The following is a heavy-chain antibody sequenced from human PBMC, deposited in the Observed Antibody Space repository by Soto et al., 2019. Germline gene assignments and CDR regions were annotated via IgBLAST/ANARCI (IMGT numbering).Heavy chain of an antibody. CDR3: TKDYYGDYDPSQYYYYGMDV. Sequence: QVQLVQSGAEVKKPGASVKVSCKASGYTFTSYGISWVRQAPGQGLEWMGWISAYNGNTNYAQKLQGRVTMTTDTSTSIAYMELRSLRSDDTAVYYCTKDYYGDYDPSQYYYYGMDVWGQGTSVTVSS. CDR1: GYTFTSYG. V-gene: IGHV1-18*04. J-gene: IGHJ6*02. D-gene: IGHD4-17*01. CDR2: ISAYNGNT.